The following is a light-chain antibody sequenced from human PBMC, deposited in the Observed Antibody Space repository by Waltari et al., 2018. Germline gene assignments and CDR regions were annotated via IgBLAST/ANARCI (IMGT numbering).Light chain of an antibody. CDR3: QTGGHGTWV. CDR2: VNSDGSN. CDR1: SGHSPTV. Sequence: QLVLTQYPSASASLGAPVKLTCTLSSGHSPTVIPWLQKRPEKGPRFVMKVNSDGSNSKGDEIPARFSGSSSGAVRYPTISTLQSEDEADYYCQTGGHGTWVFGGGTKLTVL. J-gene: IGLJ3*02. V-gene: IGLV4-69*01.